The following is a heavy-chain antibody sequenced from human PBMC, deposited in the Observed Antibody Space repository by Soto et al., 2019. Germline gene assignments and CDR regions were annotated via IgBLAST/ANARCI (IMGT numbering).Heavy chain of an antibody. D-gene: IGHD6-25*01. CDR1: GASITSDDYY. Sequence: SETLSLTCTVSGASITSDDYYWSWIRQPPGKGLEYIAYIYHRGITYYNPSLQSQVTISLDTSKNQFSLNLTSVTAADTAVYYCARVQXDAAMGHFDYWGQGSLVTVSS. V-gene: IGHV4-30-4*01. J-gene: IGHJ4*02. CDR2: IYHRGIT. CDR3: ARVQXDAAMGHFDY.